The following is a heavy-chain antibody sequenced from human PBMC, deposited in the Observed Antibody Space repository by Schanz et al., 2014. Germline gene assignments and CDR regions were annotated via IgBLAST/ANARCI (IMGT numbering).Heavy chain of an antibody. J-gene: IGHJ2*01. D-gene: IGHD3-10*01. V-gene: IGHV4-4*08. CDR1: GGSITNLY. Sequence: QVQLQESCPGLVKPSETLSLTCSVSGGSITNLYWGWIRQSPGKGLEWIGYISPSGIPTYNPSLKSRVSLTAESTKNQFSLKLPSVTAGDAAVYYCARGGSAMVRGVMTASYWFFDLWGRGTLVTVSP. CDR3: ARGGSAMVRGVMTASYWFFDL. CDR2: ISPSGIP.